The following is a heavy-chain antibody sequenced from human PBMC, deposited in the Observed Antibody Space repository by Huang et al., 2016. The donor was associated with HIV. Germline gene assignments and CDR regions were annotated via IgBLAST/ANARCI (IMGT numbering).Heavy chain of an antibody. J-gene: IGHJ4*02. CDR2: CIPIFGTA. CDR3: ARVESRRYYDSSGYYY. CDR1: GGTFSSYA. Sequence: QVQLVQSGAEVKKPGSSVKVSCKASGGTFSSYAISWVRTAPGQGLEWMGGCIPIFGTANYAQKFQGRVTIPADESTMTAYMGLSSLRSEDTAVYYCARVESRRYYDSSGYYYWGQGTLVTVSS. V-gene: IGHV1-69*01. D-gene: IGHD3-22*01.